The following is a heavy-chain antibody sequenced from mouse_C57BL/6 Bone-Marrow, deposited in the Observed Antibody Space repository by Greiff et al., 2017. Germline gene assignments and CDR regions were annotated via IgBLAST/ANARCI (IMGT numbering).Heavy chain of an antibody. D-gene: IGHD4-1*01. CDR1: GYAFTNYL. J-gene: IGHJ2*01. CDR3: ARPNWDALYFDY. V-gene: IGHV1-54*01. CDR2: INPGSGGT. Sequence: QFQLQQSGAELVRPGTSVKVSCKASGYAFTNYLIEWVKQRPGQGLEWIGVINPGSGGTNYNEKFKGKATLTADKSSSTAYMQLSSLTSEDSAVYFCARPNWDALYFDYWGQGTTLTVSS.